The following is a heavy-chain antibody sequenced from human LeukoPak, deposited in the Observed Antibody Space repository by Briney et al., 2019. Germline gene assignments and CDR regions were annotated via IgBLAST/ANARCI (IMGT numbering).Heavy chain of an antibody. CDR2: VYNSGDT. CDR1: GGSTSSDF. J-gene: IGHJ2*01. V-gene: IGHV4-59*08. Sequence: SETLSLTCTVSGGSTSSDFWSWIRQSPGKGLEWVGYVYNSGDTGKNPSLKSRVTILLDTSKNQCSLKLTSVSAADTAVYYCARLKLGAYFDLWGRGTLVTVSS. D-gene: IGHD3-16*01. CDR3: ARLKLGAYFDL.